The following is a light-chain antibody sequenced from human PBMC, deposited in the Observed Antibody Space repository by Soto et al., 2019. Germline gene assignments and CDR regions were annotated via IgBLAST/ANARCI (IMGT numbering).Light chain of an antibody. CDR3: SSYTSSNTLVV. CDR1: SSDVGGYNY. J-gene: IGLJ2*01. CDR2: EVS. V-gene: IGLV2-14*01. Sequence: QSVLTQPASVPGSPGQSITISCTGTSSDVGGYNYVSWYQQHPGKAPKLMIYEVSNRPSGVSNRFSGSKSGNTASLTISGLQTEDEADYYCSSYTSSNTLVVFGGGTKLTVL.